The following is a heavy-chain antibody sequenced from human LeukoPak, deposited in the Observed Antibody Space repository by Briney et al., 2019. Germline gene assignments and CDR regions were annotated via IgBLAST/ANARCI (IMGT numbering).Heavy chain of an antibody. V-gene: IGHV3-11*01. D-gene: IGHD6-13*01. CDR1: GFPFSVYY. CDR2: IIHRVSDL. Sequence: GGSLPLSRSASGFPFSVYYMRWLRPAPGKGLEWVSYIIHRVSDLQHLASVTGRLTISRDHDRNFLYLQIYGLRAEGTAVYYCAKDILEAGLFFDYWGLGTLVTVSS. CDR3: AKDILEAGLFFDY. J-gene: IGHJ4*02.